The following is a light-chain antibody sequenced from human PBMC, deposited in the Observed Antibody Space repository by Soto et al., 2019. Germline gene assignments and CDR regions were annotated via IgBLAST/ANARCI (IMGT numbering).Light chain of an antibody. CDR3: HQSYSKSIT. Sequence: DIQMTQSPSSLSSSVGERVTITCRASQSISSYFNWYQQKPGKAPKLLIYAASSWQSGVPSRFSGSGSGTEFTLTISSLLPEDFLTYYCHQSYSKSITFGQGTRLEIK. V-gene: IGKV1-39*01. CDR1: QSISSY. J-gene: IGKJ5*01. CDR2: AAS.